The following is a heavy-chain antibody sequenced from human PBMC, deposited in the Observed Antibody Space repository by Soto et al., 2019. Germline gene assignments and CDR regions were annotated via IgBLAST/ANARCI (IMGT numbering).Heavy chain of an antibody. J-gene: IGHJ6*02. D-gene: IGHD2-15*01. CDR1: GGSISSYY. CDR2: IYYSGST. Sequence: QVQLQESGPGLVKPSETLSLTCTVSGGSISSYYWSWIRQPPGKGLEWIGYIYYSGSTNYNPSLKSRVTISVDTSKNQFTLKLSSVTAADTAVYYCARRGCSGGSCPNYYYYGMDVWGQGTTVTVSS. CDR3: ARRGCSGGSCPNYYYYGMDV. V-gene: IGHV4-59*08.